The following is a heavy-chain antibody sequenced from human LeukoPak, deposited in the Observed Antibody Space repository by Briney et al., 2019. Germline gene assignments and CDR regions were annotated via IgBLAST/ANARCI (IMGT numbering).Heavy chain of an antibody. V-gene: IGHV1-2*02. J-gene: IGHJ6*03. CDR2: INPNSGGT. Sequence: AASVKVSCKASGYTFTGYYMHGVRQAPGQGLEWMGWINPNSGGTNYAQKFQGRVTMTRDTSISTAYMELSRLRSDDTAVYYCARDLVASPDYYYYYMDVWGKGTTVTVSS. CDR3: ARDLVASPDYYYYYMDV. D-gene: IGHD2-2*01. CDR1: GYTFTGYY.